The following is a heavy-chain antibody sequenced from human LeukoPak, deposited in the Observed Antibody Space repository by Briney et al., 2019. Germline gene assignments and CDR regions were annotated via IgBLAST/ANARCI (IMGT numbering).Heavy chain of an antibody. V-gene: IGHV3-23*01. CDR2: ISGSGGST. CDR3: AKGPYYYGSGSYPYYLDS. J-gene: IGHJ4*02. CDR1: GFTFSSYA. Sequence: GGSLRLSCAASGFTFSSYAMSWVRQAPGKGLEWVSTISGSGGSTYYADSVKGRFTISRDNSKNTVYLQMNSLRAEDAAVFYCAKGPYYYGSGSYPYYLDSWGQGTLVTVSS. D-gene: IGHD3-10*01.